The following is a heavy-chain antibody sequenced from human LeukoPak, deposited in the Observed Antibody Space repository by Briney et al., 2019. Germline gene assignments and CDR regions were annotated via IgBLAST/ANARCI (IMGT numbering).Heavy chain of an antibody. CDR3: ARDKYYYDSSGYPLFDY. Sequence: TGGSLRLSCAASGFTFSSYGMHWVRQAPGKGLEWVAVISYDGSNKYYADSVKGRFTISRDNSKNTLFLQMNSLRAEDTAVYYCARDKYYYDSSGYPLFDYWGQGTLVTVSS. CDR1: GFTFSSYG. CDR2: ISYDGSNK. V-gene: IGHV3-30*03. D-gene: IGHD3-22*01. J-gene: IGHJ4*02.